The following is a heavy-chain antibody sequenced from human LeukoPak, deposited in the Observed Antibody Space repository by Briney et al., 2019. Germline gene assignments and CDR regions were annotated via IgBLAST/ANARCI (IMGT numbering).Heavy chain of an antibody. V-gene: IGHV4-59*01. D-gene: IGHD2-15*01. Sequence: SETLSLTWTVSGGSISSYYWSWIRQPPGKGLEWIGYIYYSGSTSYNASLTNRVTISVDTSKNQFSLKLSSVTAADTAVYYCAREVGYCSGGSCYSYFDYWGQGTLVTVSS. J-gene: IGHJ4*02. CDR1: GGSISSYY. CDR2: IYYSGST. CDR3: AREVGYCSGGSCYSYFDY.